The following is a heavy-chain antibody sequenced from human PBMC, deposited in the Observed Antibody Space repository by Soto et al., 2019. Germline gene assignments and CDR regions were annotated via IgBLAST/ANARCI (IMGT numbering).Heavy chain of an antibody. Sequence: QVQLVESGGGVVQPGRSLRLSCAASGFTFRSYGMHWVRQAPGKGLEWVAVIWYDGGNKHYADSVKGRFTISRDNSKNTRYLQVKSLRAEDTAVYYCARVTYSSSAAPFRYYGMDVWGQGTTVTVSS. CDR2: IWYDGGNK. J-gene: IGHJ6*02. CDR1: GFTFRSYG. CDR3: ARVTYSSSAAPFRYYGMDV. V-gene: IGHV3-33*01. D-gene: IGHD6-6*01.